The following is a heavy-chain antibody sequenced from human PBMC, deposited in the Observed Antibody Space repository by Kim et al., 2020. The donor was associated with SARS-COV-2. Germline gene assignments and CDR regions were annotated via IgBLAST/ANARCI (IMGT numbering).Heavy chain of an antibody. V-gene: IGHV4-34*01. Sequence: SETLSLTCAVYGGSFSGYYWSWIRQPPGKGLEWIGEINHSGSTNYNPSLKSRVTISVDTSKNQFSLKLSSVTAADTAVYYCAGYSYGLIDYWGQGTLVTVSS. CDR2: INHSGST. D-gene: IGHD5-18*01. CDR3: AGYSYGLIDY. J-gene: IGHJ4*02. CDR1: GGSFSGYY.